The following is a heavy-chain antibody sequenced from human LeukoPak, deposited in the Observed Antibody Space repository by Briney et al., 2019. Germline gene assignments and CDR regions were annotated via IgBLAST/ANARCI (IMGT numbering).Heavy chain of an antibody. V-gene: IGHV4-39*07. D-gene: IGHD1-26*01. J-gene: IGHJ4*02. CDR3: ARVSRSYYAFDAFDY. Sequence: PSETLSLTCTVSGGSISSSSYYWGWIRQPPGKGLEWIGSIYYSGSTYYNPSLKSRVTISVDTSKNQFSLKLSSVTAADTAVYYCARVSRSYYAFDAFDYWGQGTLVTVSS. CDR2: IYYSGST. CDR1: GGSISSSSYY.